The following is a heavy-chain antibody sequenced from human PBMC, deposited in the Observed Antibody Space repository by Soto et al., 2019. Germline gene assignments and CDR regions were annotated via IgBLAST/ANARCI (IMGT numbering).Heavy chain of an antibody. CDR1: GYTFTRYT. Sequence: QVQLVQSGAEVKKPVASVKISCKASGYTFTRYTMNWVRQAPGQRLEWMGWINPDNGNTKSSQKFQDRVIITRDTAESTAYMDLSSLRSEDTAVYYCARGIATGQLDPWGQGTLVTVSS. CDR3: ARGIATGQLDP. CDR2: INPDNGNT. V-gene: IGHV1-3*01. J-gene: IGHJ5*02. D-gene: IGHD2-15*01.